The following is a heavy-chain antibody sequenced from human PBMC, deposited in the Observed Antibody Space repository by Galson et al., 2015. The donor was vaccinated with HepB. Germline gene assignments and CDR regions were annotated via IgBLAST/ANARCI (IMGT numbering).Heavy chain of an antibody. J-gene: IGHJ6*03. D-gene: IGHD3-3*01. V-gene: IGHV1-46*01. CDR2: INPSGGST. Sequence: SVKVSCKASGYTFTSYYMHWVRQAPGQGLEWMGIINPSGGSTSYAQKFQGRVTMTRDTSTSTVYMELSSLRSEDTAVYYCARSSKLRSGIHLYYYYMDVWGKGTTVTVSS. CDR3: ARSSKLRSGIHLYYYYMDV. CDR1: GYTFTSYY.